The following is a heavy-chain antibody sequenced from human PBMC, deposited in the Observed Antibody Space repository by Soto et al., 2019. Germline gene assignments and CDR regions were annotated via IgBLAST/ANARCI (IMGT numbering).Heavy chain of an antibody. Sequence: SETLSLTCTVSGASISSYFWSWIRQPPGKGLEYIGYIYYTGGTNYNSSLKSRVTISLDASKNQISLKLNSVTAADTAIYYCARSGLTFGGVVWGQGKQVTVSS. CDR2: IYYTGGT. J-gene: IGHJ4*02. CDR3: ARSGLTFGGVV. V-gene: IGHV4-59*01. CDR1: GASISSYF. D-gene: IGHD3-16*01.